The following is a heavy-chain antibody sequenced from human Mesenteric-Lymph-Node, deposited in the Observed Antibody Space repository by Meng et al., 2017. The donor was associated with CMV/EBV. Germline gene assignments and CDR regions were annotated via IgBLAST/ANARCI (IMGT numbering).Heavy chain of an antibody. D-gene: IGHD3-22*01. Sequence: GESLKISCAASGFTFSSYEMNWVRQAPGKGLEWVSTISSSSAYIYYADSVKGRFTISRDNAKNSLYLQTSSLRAEDTAVYYCARGRASGYYYILDDWGLGTLVTVSS. CDR1: GFTFSSYE. CDR3: ARGRASGYYYILDD. CDR2: ISSSSAYI. V-gene: IGHV3-21*01. J-gene: IGHJ4*02.